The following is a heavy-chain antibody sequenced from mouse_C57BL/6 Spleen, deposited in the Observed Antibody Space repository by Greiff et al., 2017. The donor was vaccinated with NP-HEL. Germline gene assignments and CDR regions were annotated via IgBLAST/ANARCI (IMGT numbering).Heavy chain of an antibody. CDR2: INPSSGYT. CDR3: ARESSYSWFAY. J-gene: IGHJ3*01. D-gene: IGHD1-1*01. Sequence: VQLQQSGAELAKPGASVKLSCKASGYTFTSYWMHWVKQRPGQGLEWIGYINPSSGYTKYNQKFKDTATLTADKSSSTAYMQLSSLTDEDSAVYYCARESSYSWFAYWGQGTLVTVSA. V-gene: IGHV1-7*01. CDR1: GYTFTSYW.